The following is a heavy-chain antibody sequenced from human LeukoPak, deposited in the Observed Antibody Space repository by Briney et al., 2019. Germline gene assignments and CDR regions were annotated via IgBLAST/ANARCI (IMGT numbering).Heavy chain of an antibody. CDR3: ARERSGYDFPRGGHRYYYYYYMDV. Sequence: SETLSLTCTVSGDSISSSNCYWGWIRQPPGKGLEWIGSIYFSGGTYYNASLKSRVTISVDTSKNQFSLKLSSVTAADTAVYYCARERSGYDFPRGGHRYYYYYYMDVWGKGTTVTISS. V-gene: IGHV4-39*07. D-gene: IGHD5-12*01. CDR2: IYFSGGT. CDR1: GDSISSSNCY. J-gene: IGHJ6*03.